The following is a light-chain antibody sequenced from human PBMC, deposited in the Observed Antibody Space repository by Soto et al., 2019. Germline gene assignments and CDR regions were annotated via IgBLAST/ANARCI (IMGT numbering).Light chain of an antibody. V-gene: IGKV3-20*01. CDR1: QSVSSSY. CDR3: QQYGSSQT. Sequence: EIVLTMSSGTLSLSPGERATLSCRASQSVSSSYLAWYQQKPGQAPRLLIYGASSRATGIPDRFSGSGSGTDFTLTISRLEPEDFAVYYCQQYGSSQTFGQGTKVDIK. J-gene: IGKJ1*01. CDR2: GAS.